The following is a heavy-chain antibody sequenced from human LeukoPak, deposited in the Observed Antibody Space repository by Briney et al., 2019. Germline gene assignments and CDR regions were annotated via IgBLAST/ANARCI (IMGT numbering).Heavy chain of an antibody. J-gene: IGHJ4*02. Sequence: VASVKVSCKASGYTFTGYYMHWVRQAPGQGLEWMGRINPNSGGTNYAQKFQGRVTMTRDTSISTAYMELSRLRSDDTAVYYCARDSIGYSGYDYVRYFDYWGQGTLVTVSS. CDR1: GYTFTGYY. CDR2: INPNSGGT. D-gene: IGHD5-12*01. CDR3: ARDSIGYSGYDYVRYFDY. V-gene: IGHV1-2*06.